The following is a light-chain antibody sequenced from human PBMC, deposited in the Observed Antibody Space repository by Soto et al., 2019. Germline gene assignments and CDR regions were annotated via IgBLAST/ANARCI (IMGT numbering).Light chain of an antibody. Sequence: EIVLTQSPGTLSSSPGEIATLSFSASQSVSSSYLAWYLQKPGQAPRLLIYGASSRATGIPDRFSGSGSGTDFTLTISRLEPEDFAVYYCHQYGSSSWTFGQGTKVDIK. CDR1: QSVSSSY. CDR3: HQYGSSSWT. J-gene: IGKJ1*01. CDR2: GAS. V-gene: IGKV3-20*01.